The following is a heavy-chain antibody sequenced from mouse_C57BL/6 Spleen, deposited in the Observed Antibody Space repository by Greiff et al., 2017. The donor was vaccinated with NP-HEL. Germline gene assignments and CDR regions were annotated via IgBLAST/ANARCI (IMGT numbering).Heavy chain of an antibody. CDR2: ISDGGSYT. D-gene: IGHD2-2*01. Sequence: EVKLMESGGGLVKPGGSLKLSCAASGFTFSSYAMSWVRQTPEKRLEWVATISDGGSYTYYPDNVKGKFTISRDNAKNNLYLQMSHLKSDDTAMYYCARAMVTTGGYDFDYWGQGTTLTVSS. J-gene: IGHJ2*01. CDR3: ARAMVTTGGYDFDY. V-gene: IGHV5-4*03. CDR1: GFTFSSYA.